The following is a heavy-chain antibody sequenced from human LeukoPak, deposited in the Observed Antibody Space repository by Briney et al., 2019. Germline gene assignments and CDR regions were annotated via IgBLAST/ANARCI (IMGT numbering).Heavy chain of an antibody. CDR1: GFTFTGHN. CDR3: ARAMSTFGGVRNYFDS. CDR2: VSISSGTI. J-gene: IGHJ4*02. Sequence: GGSLRLSCAGSGFTFTGHNMKWVRQAPGKVLEWICFVSISSGTIYYADSVKGRFSISRDNAKSSLDLQMNSLRAEDTAVYYCARAMSTFGGVRNYFDSWGQGTLVTVSS. D-gene: IGHD3-16*01. V-gene: IGHV3-48*04.